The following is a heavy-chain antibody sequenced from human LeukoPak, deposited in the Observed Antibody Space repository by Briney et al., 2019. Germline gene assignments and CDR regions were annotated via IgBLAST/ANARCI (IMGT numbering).Heavy chain of an antibody. CDR1: GFTFSSYW. J-gene: IGHJ4*02. CDR2: ISGSGGST. D-gene: IGHD6-13*01. Sequence: GGSLRLSCAASGFTFSSYWMSWVRQAPGKGLEWVSAISGSGGSTYYADSVKGRFTISRDNSKNTLYLQMNSLRAEDTAVYYCAKSGDSSSWYLYYFDYWGQGTLVTVSS. V-gene: IGHV3-23*01. CDR3: AKSGDSSSWYLYYFDY.